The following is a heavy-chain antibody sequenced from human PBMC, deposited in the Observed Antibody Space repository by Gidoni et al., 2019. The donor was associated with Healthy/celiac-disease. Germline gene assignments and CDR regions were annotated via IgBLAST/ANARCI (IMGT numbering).Heavy chain of an antibody. D-gene: IGHD2-2*01. CDR3: ARYEGYCSSTSCYAFDY. J-gene: IGHJ4*02. CDR1: GCSISSGDYY. Sequence: QVQLQESGPGLVKPSQTLSLPCTFSGCSISSGDYYWSWIRQPPGKGLEWIGYIYYSGSTYYNPSLKSRVTISVDTSKNQFSLKLRSVTAADTAVYYCARYEGYCSSTSCYAFDYWGQGTLVTVSS. CDR2: IYYSGST. V-gene: IGHV4-30-4*01.